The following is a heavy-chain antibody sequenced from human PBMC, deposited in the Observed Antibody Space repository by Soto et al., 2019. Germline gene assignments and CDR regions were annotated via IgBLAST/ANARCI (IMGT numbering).Heavy chain of an antibody. CDR2: IIPIFGTA. CDR3: ARDLKNRTVGEYYYYYGMDV. CDR1: GGTFSSYA. D-gene: IGHD3-16*01. V-gene: IGHV1-69*13. J-gene: IGHJ6*02. Sequence: SVKVSCKASGGTFSSYAISWVRQAPGQGLEWMGGIIPIFGTANYAQKFQGRVTSTADESTSTAYMELSSLRSEDTAVYYCARDLKNRTVGEYYYYYGMDVWGQGTTVTVSS.